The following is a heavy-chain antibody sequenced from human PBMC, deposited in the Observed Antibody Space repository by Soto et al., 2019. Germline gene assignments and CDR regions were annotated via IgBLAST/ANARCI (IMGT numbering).Heavy chain of an antibody. D-gene: IGHD3-9*01. CDR2: IVVGSGNT. CDR1: GFTFTSSA. CDR3: AASSRYSGWFFDP. V-gene: IGHV1-58*01. Sequence: SVKVSCKASGFTFTSSAVQWVRQARGQRLEWIGWIVVGSGNTNYAQKFQERVTITRDMSTSTAYMELSSLRSEDTAVYYCAASSRYSGWFFDPRGQGTLVTVAS. J-gene: IGHJ5*02.